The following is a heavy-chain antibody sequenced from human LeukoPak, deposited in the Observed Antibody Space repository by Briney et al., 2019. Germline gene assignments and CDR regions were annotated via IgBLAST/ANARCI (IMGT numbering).Heavy chain of an antibody. CDR1: GGSISSYY. CDR3: ARDSYQGSDYRVFDY. D-gene: IGHD2-2*01. Sequence: PSETLSLTCTVSGGSISSYYWSWIRQPPGKGLEWIGYIYYSGSTNYNPSLKSRVTISVDKSKNQFSLKLSSVTAADTAVYYCARDSYQGSDYRVFDYWGQGTLVTVSS. J-gene: IGHJ4*02. V-gene: IGHV4-59*12. CDR2: IYYSGST.